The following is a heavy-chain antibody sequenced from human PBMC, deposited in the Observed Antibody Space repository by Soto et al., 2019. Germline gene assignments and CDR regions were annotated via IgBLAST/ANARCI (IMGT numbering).Heavy chain of an antibody. J-gene: IGHJ6*02. Sequence: SETLSLTCTVSGGSISSSSYYWGWIRQPPGKGLEWIGSIYYSGSTYYNPSLKSRVTISVDTSKNQFSLKLSSVTAADTAVYYCARHLNGSVVVVAAPLYYYYGMDVWGQGTTVTVSS. CDR2: IYYSGST. D-gene: IGHD2-15*01. CDR1: GGSISSSSYY. V-gene: IGHV4-39*01. CDR3: ARHLNGSVVVVAAPLYYYYGMDV.